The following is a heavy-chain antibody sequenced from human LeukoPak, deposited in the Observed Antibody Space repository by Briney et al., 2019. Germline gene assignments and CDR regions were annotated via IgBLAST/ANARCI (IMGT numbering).Heavy chain of an antibody. V-gene: IGHV4-34*01. CDR1: GGSFSGYY. Sequence: SETLSLTCAVYGGSFSGYYWSWIRQPPGKGLEWIGEINHSGSTNYNPSLKSRVTISVDTSKNQFSLKLSSVTAADTAVYYCARVPVAGRNLDYWGQGTLVTVSS. D-gene: IGHD6-19*01. J-gene: IGHJ4*02. CDR3: ARVPVAGRNLDY. CDR2: INHSGST.